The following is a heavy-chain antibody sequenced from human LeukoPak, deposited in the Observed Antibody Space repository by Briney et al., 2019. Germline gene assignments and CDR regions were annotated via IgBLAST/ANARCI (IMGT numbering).Heavy chain of an antibody. D-gene: IGHD3-10*01. CDR3: ARPSNPGSYLY. Sequence: PSETLSLTCTVSGDSISNGAYYWGWIRQPPGKGLEWIGSIYYGGTPYYNPSLRSRVTISVDTSNNQFSLKLSSVTAADTAIYYCARPSNPGSYLYWGQGTLVTVSS. J-gene: IGHJ4*02. V-gene: IGHV4-39*01. CDR1: GDSISNGAYY. CDR2: IYYGGTP.